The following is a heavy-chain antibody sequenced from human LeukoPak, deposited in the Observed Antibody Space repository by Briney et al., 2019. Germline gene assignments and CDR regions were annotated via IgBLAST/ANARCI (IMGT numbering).Heavy chain of an antibody. J-gene: IGHJ3*02. CDR3: ATDKGGPGTPFHDPFDN. V-gene: IGHV1-24*01. D-gene: IGHD1-7*01. CDR1: GHTLSEIS. Sequence: ASVKVSCKVSGHTLSEISMHWVRQAPGKGLEWMGSFDPEDGETMYAENFQGRFTMTEDTSRDTAYMELSSLRSEDTAVYFCATDKGGPGTPFHDPFDNWGQGTMVTVSS. CDR2: FDPEDGET.